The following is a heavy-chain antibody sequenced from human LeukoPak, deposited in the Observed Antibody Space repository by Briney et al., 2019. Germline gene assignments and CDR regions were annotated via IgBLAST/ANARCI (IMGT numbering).Heavy chain of an antibody. CDR3: ARGPGGAAGVYFDY. CDR2: IYHSGNT. D-gene: IGHD2-15*01. V-gene: IGHV4-38-2*02. Sequence: PSETLSLTCTVSGYSIRSGYYWGWIRQPPGKEMEWIGSIYHSGNTYYNPSLKSRVIMSVDTSKNQFSLKLSSVTAADTAVYYCARGPGGAAGVYFDYWGQGTLVAVS. CDR1: GYSIRSGYY. J-gene: IGHJ4*02.